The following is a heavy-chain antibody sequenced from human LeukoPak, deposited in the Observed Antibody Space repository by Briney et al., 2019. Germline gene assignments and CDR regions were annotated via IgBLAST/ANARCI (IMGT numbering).Heavy chain of an antibody. CDR1: GYSINNAHY. Sequence: PSETLSLTRAVSGYSINNAHYWAWIRPPPGKGLEWIGNISQSGIASYNPSLKSRVTISLDTSKNHFSLNLRSVTAADTAVYFCARASVEHSIVAGDYFDYWGQGTLVTVSS. CDR2: ISQSGIA. CDR3: ARASVEHSIVAGDYFDY. D-gene: IGHD2-15*01. V-gene: IGHV4-38-2*01. J-gene: IGHJ4*02.